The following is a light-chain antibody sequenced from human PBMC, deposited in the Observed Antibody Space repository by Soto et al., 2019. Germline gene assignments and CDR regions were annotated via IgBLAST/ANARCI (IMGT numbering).Light chain of an antibody. CDR1: SSDVGGYNY. Sequence: QSALTDPRSLSGSPGQSVTISCTGTSSDVGGYNYVSWYQQHPGKAPKLMIYDVSKRPSGVPDRFSGSKSGNTASLTISGLQAEDEADYYCCSYAGSYTLYVFGTGTKVTVL. V-gene: IGLV2-11*01. CDR3: CSYAGSYTLYV. J-gene: IGLJ1*01. CDR2: DVS.